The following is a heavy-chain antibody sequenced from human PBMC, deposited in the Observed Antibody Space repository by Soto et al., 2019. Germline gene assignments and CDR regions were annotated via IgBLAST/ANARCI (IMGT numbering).Heavy chain of an antibody. Sequence: PGGSLRLSCAASGFTFSSYAMSWVRQAPGKGLEWVSTINSSGGSTYYADSVKGRFTISRDNSKNTLYLQMNSLRAEDTAIYYCAKEYYYDSSGCSPFVYWGQGTLVTVSS. D-gene: IGHD3-22*01. CDR3: AKEYYYDSSGCSPFVY. J-gene: IGHJ4*02. V-gene: IGHV3-23*01. CDR2: INSSGGST. CDR1: GFTFSSYA.